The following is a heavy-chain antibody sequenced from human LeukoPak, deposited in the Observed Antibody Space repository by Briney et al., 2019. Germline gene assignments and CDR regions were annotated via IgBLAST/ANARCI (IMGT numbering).Heavy chain of an antibody. V-gene: IGHV3-23*01. CDR3: AKDQALSLSSSRALDY. Sequence: GGSLRLSCAASGFTFSSYAMSWVRQAPGKGLEWVSAVSGSGGSAYYADSVKGRFTISRDNSKNTLYLQMNSLRAEDTALYYCAKDQALSLSSSRALDYWGQGTLVTVSS. J-gene: IGHJ4*02. CDR1: GFTFSSYA. D-gene: IGHD2-2*01. CDR2: VSGSGGSA.